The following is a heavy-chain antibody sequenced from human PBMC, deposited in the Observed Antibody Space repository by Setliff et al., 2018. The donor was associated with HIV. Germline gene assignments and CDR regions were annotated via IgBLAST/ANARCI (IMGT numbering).Heavy chain of an antibody. D-gene: IGHD3-22*01. Sequence: SETLSLTCTVSGGSISNYYWSWIRQPPGKGLEWIGYIYYSGSTYYNPSLKSRVTISVDTSKNQFSLKLSSVPAADTTVYYCARHSGLGGYYSPFDYWGPGTLVTVSS. CDR2: IYYSGST. V-gene: IGHV4-59*04. CDR3: ARHSGLGGYYSPFDY. J-gene: IGHJ4*02. CDR1: GGSISNYY.